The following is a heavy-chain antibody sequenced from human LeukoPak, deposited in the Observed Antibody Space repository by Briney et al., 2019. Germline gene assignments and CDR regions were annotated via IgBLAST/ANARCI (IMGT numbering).Heavy chain of an antibody. CDR2: TWYHGINK. CDR1: GFTFSAYG. Sequence: GGSLRLSCVASGFTFSAYGMHWVHQAPGKGLEWVSGTWYHGINKYYADSVKGRFTISRDNSKNTLYLQMNSLRAEDTALYYCARGGGSYYFDYWGQGTLVTVSS. V-gene: IGHV3-33*01. D-gene: IGHD1-26*01. J-gene: IGHJ4*02. CDR3: ARGGGSYYFDY.